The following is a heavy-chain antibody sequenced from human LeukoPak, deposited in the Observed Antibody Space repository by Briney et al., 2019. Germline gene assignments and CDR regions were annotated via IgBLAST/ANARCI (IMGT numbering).Heavy chain of an antibody. CDR2: ISWNSGSI. CDR3: ARDPGRSGWDY. J-gene: IGHJ4*02. CDR1: GFTFDDYA. Sequence: GGSLRLSCAASGFTFDDYAMHWVRQAPGKGLEWVSGISWNSGSIGYADSVKGRFTISRDNAKDSLFLQMNSLRAEDTAVYYCARDPGRSGWDYWGQGALVTVSS. D-gene: IGHD6-19*01. V-gene: IGHV3-9*01.